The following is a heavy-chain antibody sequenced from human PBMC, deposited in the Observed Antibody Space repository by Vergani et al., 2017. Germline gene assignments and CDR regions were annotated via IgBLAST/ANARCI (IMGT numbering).Heavy chain of an antibody. Sequence: QVQLVQSGAEVKKPGSSVKVSCKASGGTFSSYTISWVRQAPGQGLEWMGRIIPILGIANYAQKFQGRVTITADKSTSTAYMELSSLRSEDTAVYYCAREGSGSYYNYYYGMDVWGQGTTVTFSS. D-gene: IGHD3-10*01. CDR2: IIPILGIA. CDR3: AREGSGSYYNYYYGMDV. V-gene: IGHV1-69*08. CDR1: GGTFSSYT. J-gene: IGHJ6*02.